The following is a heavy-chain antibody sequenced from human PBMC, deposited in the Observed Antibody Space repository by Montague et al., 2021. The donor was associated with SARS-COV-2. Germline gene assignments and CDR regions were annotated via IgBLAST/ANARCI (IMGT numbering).Heavy chain of an antibody. D-gene: IGHD1-14*01. V-gene: IGHV4-4*07. CDR3: ARGSFGMGAFDI. CDR2: IYTSGST. CDR1: GGSISSYY. J-gene: IGHJ3*02. Sequence: SETLSLTCTVSGGSISSYYWSWNRQPAGKGLEWIGLIYTSGSTNYNPSLKSRVTMSLDTSKNQFSLKLRSVTAADTAVYYCARGSFGMGAFDIWGQGTMVTVSS.